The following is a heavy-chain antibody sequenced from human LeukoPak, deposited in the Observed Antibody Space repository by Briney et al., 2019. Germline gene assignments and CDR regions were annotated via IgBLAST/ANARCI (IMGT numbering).Heavy chain of an antibody. Sequence: GGSLRLSCAASGFTVSSNYMSWVRQAPGKGLEWVSILYSGGSTYYADSVKGRFTISRDNSKNTLYLQMNSLRAEDTAVYYCARDPGDGLGELYGMDVWGQGTTVTVSS. V-gene: IGHV3-53*01. CDR3: ARDPGDGLGELYGMDV. J-gene: IGHJ6*02. CDR2: LYSGGST. CDR1: GFTVSSNY. D-gene: IGHD3-10*01.